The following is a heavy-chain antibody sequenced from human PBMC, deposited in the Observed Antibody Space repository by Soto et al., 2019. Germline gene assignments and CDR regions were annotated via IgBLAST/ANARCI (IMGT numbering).Heavy chain of an antibody. CDR3: ARSVAPSYYYDSSGYSDY. D-gene: IGHD3-22*01. CDR2: INPSGGST. CDR1: GYIFTSYY. Sequence: ASVKVSCKASGYIFTSYYIHWVRQAPGQGLEWMGIINPSGGSTSYAQKFQGRVTMTRDTSTSTVYMELSSLRSEDTAVYYCARSVAPSYYYDSSGYSDYWGQGTLVTVSS. V-gene: IGHV1-46*01. J-gene: IGHJ4*02.